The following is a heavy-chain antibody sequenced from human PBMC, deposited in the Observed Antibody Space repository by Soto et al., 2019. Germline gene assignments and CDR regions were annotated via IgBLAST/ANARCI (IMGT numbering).Heavy chain of an antibody. D-gene: IGHD3-10*01. Sequence: SLRLSCAASGFTFDDYAMHWVRQVPGKGLEWVSGISWNSDTIGYADSVKGRFTISRDNAKNCLYLQMNSLRAEDTAVYYCAKYYYGSGSYSYWGQGTLVTVSS. CDR1: GFTFDDYA. V-gene: IGHV3-9*01. CDR2: ISWNSDTI. J-gene: IGHJ4*02. CDR3: AKYYYGSGSYSY.